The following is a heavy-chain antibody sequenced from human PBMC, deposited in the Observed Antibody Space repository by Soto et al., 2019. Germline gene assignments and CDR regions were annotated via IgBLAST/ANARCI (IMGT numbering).Heavy chain of an antibody. D-gene: IGHD2-15*01. CDR2: VSIGGST. CDR1: GFTFSSYA. CDR3: ANRRGAGGHFDY. Sequence: DVQLLECGGGLVQPGGSLRLSCAASGFTFSSYAMGWVRQGPGKGVEWVAVVSIGGSTHYADSVRGRFTISRDNSKNTLSLQMNSLTAEDTAVYFCANRRGAGGHFDYWSQGALVTVSS. J-gene: IGHJ4*02. V-gene: IGHV3-23*01.